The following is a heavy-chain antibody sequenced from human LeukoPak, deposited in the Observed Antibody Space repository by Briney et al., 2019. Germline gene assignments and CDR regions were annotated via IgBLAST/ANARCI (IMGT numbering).Heavy chain of an antibody. CDR3: ARARRPYSSGWDFFDY. Sequence: SETLSLTCTVSGYSISSGYFWGWIRQPPGKGLEWIGGIYHSGSTYFNPSLKSRVTISVDTSKNQFSLKLSSVTAADTAVYFCARARRPYSSGWDFFDYWGQGTLVTVSS. CDR1: GYSISSGYF. V-gene: IGHV4-38-2*02. J-gene: IGHJ4*02. D-gene: IGHD6-19*01. CDR2: IYHSGST.